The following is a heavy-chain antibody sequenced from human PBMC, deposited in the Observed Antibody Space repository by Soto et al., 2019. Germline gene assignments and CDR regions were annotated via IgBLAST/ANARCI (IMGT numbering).Heavy chain of an antibody. Sequence: ASVKVSCKASGYTFTSYGISWVRQAPGQGLEWMGWISAYNGNTNYAQKLQGRVTMTTDTSTSTAYMEPRSLRSDDTAVYYCARDHYDFWSGYYSNWFDPWGQGTLVTVSS. CDR3: ARDHYDFWSGYYSNWFDP. V-gene: IGHV1-18*01. J-gene: IGHJ5*02. CDR1: GYTFTSYG. CDR2: ISAYNGNT. D-gene: IGHD3-3*01.